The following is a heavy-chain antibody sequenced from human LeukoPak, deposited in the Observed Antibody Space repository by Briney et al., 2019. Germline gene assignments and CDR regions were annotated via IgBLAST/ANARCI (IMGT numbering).Heavy chain of an antibody. V-gene: IGHV3-66*01. CDR2: MYTLGNT. D-gene: IGHD1-26*01. J-gene: IGHJ6*03. CDR3: AGYGGRYPYYMDV. CDR1: GFTVSTNY. Sequence: GGSLRLSCAASGFTVSTNYMTWIRQAPGKGLEWVSVMYTLGNTNYADSVRGRFTISRDNSKNTLYLQMNSLRAEDTAVYYCAGYGGRYPYYMDVWGKGTTVTICS.